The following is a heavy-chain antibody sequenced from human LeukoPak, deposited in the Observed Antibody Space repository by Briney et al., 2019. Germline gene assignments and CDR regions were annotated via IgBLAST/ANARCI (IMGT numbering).Heavy chain of an antibody. CDR1: GFTFSSYG. D-gene: IGHD7-27*01. CDR2: ISYDGSNK. CDR3: ARADWGSSDY. Sequence: PGRSLRLSCAASGFTFSSYGMHWVRQAPGKGLEWVAVISYDGSNKYYADSVKGRFTISRDNAKDSLYLQMNSLRAEDTAVYYCARADWGSSDYWGQGSLVTVSS. J-gene: IGHJ4*02. V-gene: IGHV3-30*03.